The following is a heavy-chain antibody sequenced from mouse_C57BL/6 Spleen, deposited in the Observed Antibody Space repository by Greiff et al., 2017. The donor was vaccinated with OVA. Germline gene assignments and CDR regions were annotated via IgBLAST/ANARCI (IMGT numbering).Heavy chain of an antibody. Sequence: QVQLQQPGAELVKPGASVKMSCKASGYTFTSYWITWVKQRPGQGLEWIGDIYPGSGSTNYNEKFKSKATLTVDTSSSTAYMQLSSLTSEDSAGEYWARRGGKGGAMDDWGQGTSVTVSS. CDR2: IYPGSGST. CDR1: GYTFTSYW. D-gene: IGHD1-3*01. V-gene: IGHV1-55*01. J-gene: IGHJ4*01. CDR3: ARRGGKGGAMDD.